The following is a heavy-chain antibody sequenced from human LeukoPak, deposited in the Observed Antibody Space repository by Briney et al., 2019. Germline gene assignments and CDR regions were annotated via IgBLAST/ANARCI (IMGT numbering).Heavy chain of an antibody. CDR3: ARRGLRKMPDY. V-gene: IGHV4-34*01. Sequence: SETLSLTCAVYGGSFSGYYWSWIRQPPGKGLEWIGEINHSGSTNYNPSLKSRVTISVDTSKNQFSLKPSSVTAADTAVYYCARRGLRKMPDYWGQGTLVTVSS. D-gene: IGHD5-12*01. J-gene: IGHJ4*02. CDR1: GGSFSGYY. CDR2: INHSGST.